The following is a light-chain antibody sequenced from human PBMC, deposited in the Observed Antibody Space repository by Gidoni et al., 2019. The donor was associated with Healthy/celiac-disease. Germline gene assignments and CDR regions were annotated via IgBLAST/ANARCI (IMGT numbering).Light chain of an antibody. V-gene: IGKV3-11*01. J-gene: IGKJ4*01. CDR1: QSASSY. CDR3: QQRSNWPPKLT. Sequence: EIVLTQSPATLSLSPGERATISCRASQSASSYLAWYQQNPGQAPRLIIYDASNRATGIPARFSGSGYGTDFTLTISSLEPEDFVVYYCQQRSNWPPKLTFGGGTKVEIK. CDR2: DAS.